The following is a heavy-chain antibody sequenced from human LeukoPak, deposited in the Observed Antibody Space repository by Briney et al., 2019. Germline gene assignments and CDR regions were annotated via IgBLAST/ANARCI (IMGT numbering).Heavy chain of an antibody. CDR2: LSGRGGTT. J-gene: IGHJ4*02. Sequence: PGGSLRLSCAASGFTFSSYAMSWVRQAPGKGLEWVSALSGRGGTTYYADSVKGRFTISRDNSKNTLFLQMNSLRAEDTAVYHCAKGYCVSATCYARFDYWGQGTLVTVSS. D-gene: IGHD2-2*01. CDR1: GFTFSSYA. V-gene: IGHV3-23*01. CDR3: AKGYCVSATCYARFDY.